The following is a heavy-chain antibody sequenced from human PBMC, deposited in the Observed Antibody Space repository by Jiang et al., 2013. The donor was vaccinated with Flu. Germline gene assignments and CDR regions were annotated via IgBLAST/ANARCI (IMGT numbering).Heavy chain of an antibody. V-gene: IGHV3-11*06. D-gene: IGHD2-21*02. J-gene: IGHJ3*02. CDR3: ARGEFCGGDCYGAFDI. CDR2: MRTRAKSYT. Sequence: VQLVESGGGLVQPGGSLKLSCAASGFTFSESAIHWVRQASGKGLEWVGCMRTRAKSYTNYADSVKGRFTISRDNAKNSLYLQMNSLRAEDTAVYYCARGEFCGGDCYGAFDIWGQGTMVTVSS. CDR1: GFTFSESA.